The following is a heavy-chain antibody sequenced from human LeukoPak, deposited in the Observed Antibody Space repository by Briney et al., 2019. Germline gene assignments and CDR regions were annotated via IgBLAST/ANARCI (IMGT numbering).Heavy chain of an antibody. CDR2: INHSGST. J-gene: IGHJ3*02. D-gene: IGHD3-10*01. V-gene: IGHV4-34*01. CDR1: GGSFSDYY. CDR3: AREGGSGSPDAFDI. Sequence: SETLSLTCAVYGGSFSDYYWSWIRQPPGKGLEWIGEINHSGSTNYNPSLKSRLTTSLDTSKNRFSLKVSSVTAADTAVYYCAREGGSGSPDAFDIWGQGTMVTVSS.